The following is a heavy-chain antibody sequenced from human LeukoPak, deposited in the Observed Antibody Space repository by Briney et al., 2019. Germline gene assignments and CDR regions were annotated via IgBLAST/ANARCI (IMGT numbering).Heavy chain of an antibody. CDR1: GFTFSSYS. CDR2: IKRDGSEK. Sequence: GGSLRLSCAASGFTFSSYSMSWVRQAPGKGLGWVANIKRDGSEKHYVDSVKGRFTISRDNAKNSLYLQMNSLRAEDTAVYYCATVQEKQLVLYAFDIWGQGTMVAVSS. D-gene: IGHD2-8*02. J-gene: IGHJ3*02. V-gene: IGHV3-7*04. CDR3: ATVQEKQLVLYAFDI.